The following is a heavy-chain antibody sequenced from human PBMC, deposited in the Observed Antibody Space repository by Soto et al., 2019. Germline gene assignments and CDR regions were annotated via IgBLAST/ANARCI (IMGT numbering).Heavy chain of an antibody. J-gene: IGHJ4*01. CDR3: ARVGSDCGSPSYYNPADY. D-gene: IGHD3-10*01. CDR2: INPNSGGT. Sequence: ASVKVSCKASGYTFTGYYMHWVRQAPGQGLEWMGWINPNSGGTNYAQKFQGRVTMTRGTSISTAYMELSRLRSEDTAVYYCARVGSDCGSPSYYNPADYWG. CDR1: GYTFTGYY. V-gene: IGHV1-2*02.